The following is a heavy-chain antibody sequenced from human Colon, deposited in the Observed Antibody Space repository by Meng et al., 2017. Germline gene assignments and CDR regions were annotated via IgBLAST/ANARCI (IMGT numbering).Heavy chain of an antibody. CDR1: GDSISSGTYY. J-gene: IGHJ4*02. V-gene: IGHV4-39*01. CDR2: IHSSGGT. CDR3: ARVFDN. Sequence: QLQLQESGPGLVKSSETLSLTCTVSGDSISSGTYYWGWFRQPPGKGLEWIASIHSSGGTYYSPSFKSRVTISGDTSKNQFSLKVTSVTAADTAVYYCARVFDNWGQGTLVTVSS.